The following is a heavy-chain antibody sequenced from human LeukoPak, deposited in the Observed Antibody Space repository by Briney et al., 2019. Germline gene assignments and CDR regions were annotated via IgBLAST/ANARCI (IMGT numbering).Heavy chain of an antibody. CDR2: ISGSGGST. CDR1: GFTFSSYA. V-gene: IGHV3-23*01. Sequence: QPGGSLRLSCAASGFTFSSYAMSWVRQAPGKGLEWVSAISGSGGSTYYADSVKGRFTISRDNSRNTLYLQMNSLRAEDTAVYYCAKTRSSSSSVPDDYWGQGTLVTVSS. CDR3: AKTRSSSSSVPDDY. J-gene: IGHJ4*02. D-gene: IGHD6-6*01.